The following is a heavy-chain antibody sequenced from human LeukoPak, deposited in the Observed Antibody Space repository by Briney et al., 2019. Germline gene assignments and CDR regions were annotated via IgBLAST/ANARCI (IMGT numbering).Heavy chain of an antibody. J-gene: IGHJ4*02. CDR1: GYTFTGYY. V-gene: IGHV1-2*06. CDR3: ARELVKQLVWYY. CDR2: INPNSGGT. D-gene: IGHD6-13*01. Sequence: ASVKVSCKSSGYTFTGYYMHWVRQAPGQGLEWMGRINPNSGGTNYAQKFQGRVTMNRDTSISTAYMELSRLRSDDTAVYYCARELVKQLVWYYWGQGTLVTVSS.